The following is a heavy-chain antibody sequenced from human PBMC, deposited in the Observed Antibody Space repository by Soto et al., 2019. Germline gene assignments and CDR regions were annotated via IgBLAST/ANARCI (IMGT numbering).Heavy chain of an antibody. CDR2: IRSKAYGGTT. Sequence: GGSLRLSCTASGFTFGDYAMSWLRQAPGKGLEWVGFIRSKAYGGTTEYAASVKGRFTISRDDSKSIAYLQMNSLKTEDTAVYYCTGYYYDSSGYPEDTFDIWGQGTMVTVSS. CDR1: GFTFGDYA. J-gene: IGHJ3*02. CDR3: TGYYYDSSGYPEDTFDI. D-gene: IGHD3-22*01. V-gene: IGHV3-49*03.